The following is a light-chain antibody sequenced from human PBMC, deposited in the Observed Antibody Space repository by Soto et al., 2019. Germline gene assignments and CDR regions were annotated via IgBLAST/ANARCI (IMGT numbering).Light chain of an antibody. CDR1: RPNVGNNA. J-gene: IGLJ3*02. Sequence: QAVLTQQPSVSEAPRRRVTISCSGSRPNVGNNAVNWYQQLPGKAPNLLIFYDDLLTSGVSARVSGSKSGTSASLAISGLHSEDEADDDYAVLDYSLNGVVFGGGTQLTVL. CDR3: AVLDYSLNGVV. CDR2: YDD. V-gene: IGLV1-36*01.